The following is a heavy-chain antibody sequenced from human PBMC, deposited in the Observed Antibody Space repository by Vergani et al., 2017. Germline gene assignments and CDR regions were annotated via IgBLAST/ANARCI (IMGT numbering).Heavy chain of an antibody. CDR3: ARAYCSSTSCYLYFQH. V-gene: IGHV4-4*03. D-gene: IGHD2-2*01. Sequence: QVQLQESGPGLVKPPGTLSLTCAVSGGSISSSNWWSWVRQPPGKGLEWIGEIYHSGSTNYNPSLKSRVTISVDTSKNQFSLKLSSVTAADTAVYYCARAYCSSTSCYLYFQHWGQGTLVTVSS. J-gene: IGHJ1*01. CDR2: IYHSGST. CDR1: GGSISSSNW.